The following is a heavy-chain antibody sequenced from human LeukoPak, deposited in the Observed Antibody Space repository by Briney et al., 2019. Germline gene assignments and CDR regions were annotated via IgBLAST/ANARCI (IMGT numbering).Heavy chain of an antibody. D-gene: IGHD6-13*01. CDR1: GFTFSSYW. CDR2: INSDGSST. J-gene: IGHJ3*02. Sequence: PGGSLRLSCVASGFTFSSYWMHWVRQAPGKGLVWVSRINSDGSSTSYADSVKGRFTISRDNAKNTLYLQMNSLRAEDTAVYYCATCLIAAAGLDAFDIWGQGTMVTVSS. CDR3: ATCLIAAAGLDAFDI. V-gene: IGHV3-74*01.